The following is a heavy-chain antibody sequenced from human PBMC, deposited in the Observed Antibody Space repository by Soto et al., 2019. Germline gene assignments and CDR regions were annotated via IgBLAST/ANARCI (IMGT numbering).Heavy chain of an antibody. D-gene: IGHD6-13*01. Sequence: PGGSLRLSCAASGFTFSSYAMSWVRQAPGKGLEWVSTISGSGGSTYYVDSVKGRLTISRDNSKNTLYLQMNSLRAEDTAVYYCARRGPGTYFDYWGQGTLVTVSS. V-gene: IGHV3-23*01. J-gene: IGHJ4*02. CDR1: GFTFSSYA. CDR3: ARRGPGTYFDY. CDR2: ISGSGGST.